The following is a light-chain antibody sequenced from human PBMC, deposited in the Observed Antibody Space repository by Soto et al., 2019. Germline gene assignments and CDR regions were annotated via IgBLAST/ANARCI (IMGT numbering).Light chain of an antibody. Sequence: QSVLTQPRSVSGSPGQSVTISCTGTNNDVGFYNYVSWYQQQLGKAPKLLIYDVNKRPSGVPPRFSGSKSANTASLTISGLQAEDEADYYCSSYAGSNNLVFGGGTKLTVL. J-gene: IGLJ2*01. V-gene: IGLV2-11*01. CDR1: NNDVGFYNY. CDR3: SSYAGSNNLV. CDR2: DVN.